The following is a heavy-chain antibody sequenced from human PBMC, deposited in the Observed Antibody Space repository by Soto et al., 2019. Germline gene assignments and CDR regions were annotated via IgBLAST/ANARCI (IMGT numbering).Heavy chain of an antibody. J-gene: IGHJ6*02. CDR2: INHVGST. CDR1: CRTCKINADFWY. V-gene: IGHV4-34*01. Sequence: PSETLALSCTVACRTCKINADFWYLAWIRQPPGKGLEWIGEINHVGSTNYNPSLKSRVTMSVDTSKNQFSLKLRSVAAADTAVYYCARGPRRAAVGTYYYGMDVWVQGTTVTVSS. D-gene: IGHD6-13*01. CDR3: ARGPRRAAVGTYYYGMDV.